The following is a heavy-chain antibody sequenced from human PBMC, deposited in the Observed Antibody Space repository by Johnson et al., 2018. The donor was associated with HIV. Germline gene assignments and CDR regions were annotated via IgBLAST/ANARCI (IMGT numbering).Heavy chain of an antibody. J-gene: IGHJ3*02. D-gene: IGHD6-13*01. CDR1: GFTVSSNY. V-gene: IGHV3-66*02. CDR2: IYSGGST. Sequence: VQLVESGGGLVQPGGSLRVSCAASGFTVSSNYMSWVRQAPGKGLEWVSVIYSGGSTYYADSVKGRFTISRDNSKNTLYLQMYSLRAEDTAVYYCARDGAQQLARDAFDIWGQGTMVTVSS. CDR3: ARDGAQQLARDAFDI.